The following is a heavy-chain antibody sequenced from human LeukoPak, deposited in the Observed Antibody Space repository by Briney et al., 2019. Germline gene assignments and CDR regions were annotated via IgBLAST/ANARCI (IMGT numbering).Heavy chain of an antibody. CDR1: GFTFSSYA. D-gene: IGHD1-26*01. J-gene: IGHJ2*01. Sequence: PGGSLRLSCAASGFTFSSYAMHWVRQAPGKGLEWVAVISYDGSNKYYADSVKGRLTISRDNSKNTLYLQMNSLRAEDTAVYYCAKVLWELETRYFDLWGRGTLVTVSS. CDR3: AKVLWELETRYFDL. V-gene: IGHV3-30-3*01. CDR2: ISYDGSNK.